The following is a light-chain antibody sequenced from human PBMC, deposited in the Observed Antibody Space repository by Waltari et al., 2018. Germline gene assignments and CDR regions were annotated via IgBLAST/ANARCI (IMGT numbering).Light chain of an antibody. CDR2: GVS. CDR1: QSVSSSY. CDR3: QYYRDSLWT. V-gene: IGKV3-20*01. Sequence: EIVLTQSPGPLSLSPGERATLSCRAGQSVSSSYLAWYQQKPGQAPRLLIYGVSSRATGIPDRFSGSVSGADFTLTISRLEPEDFAVYYCQYYRDSLWTFGQGSRVEI. J-gene: IGKJ1*01.